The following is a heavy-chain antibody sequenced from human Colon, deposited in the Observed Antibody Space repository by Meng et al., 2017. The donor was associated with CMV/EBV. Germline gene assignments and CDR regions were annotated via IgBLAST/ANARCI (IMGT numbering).Heavy chain of an antibody. Sequence: SETLSLTCSVSGDSISHNYRHWIRQSPGKGLEWIGYIIFTGNTDYNPSLRSRLTVSVDTSKNQFSLRLMSVTAADTAVYYCVRDGLPGNYFDSWGQGILVTVSS. J-gene: IGHJ4*02. V-gene: IGHV4-59*01. CDR1: GDSISHNY. CDR2: IIFTGNT. CDR3: VRDGLPGNYFDS.